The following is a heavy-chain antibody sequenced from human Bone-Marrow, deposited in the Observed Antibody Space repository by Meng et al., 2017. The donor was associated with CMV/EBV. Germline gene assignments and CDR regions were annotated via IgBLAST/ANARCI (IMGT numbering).Heavy chain of an antibody. CDR3: ARATSSSSWYYYYYGMDV. CDR1: GFTFSSYW. CDR2: FSSSSYI. V-gene: IGHV3-21*01. Sequence: GESLKISCAASGFTFSSYWMSWVRQAPGKGLEWVSSFSSSSYIYYADSVKGRFTISRDNAKNSLYLQMNSLRAEDTAVYYCARATSSSSWYYYYYGMDVWGQGTMVTVSS. J-gene: IGHJ6*01. D-gene: IGHD6-13*01.